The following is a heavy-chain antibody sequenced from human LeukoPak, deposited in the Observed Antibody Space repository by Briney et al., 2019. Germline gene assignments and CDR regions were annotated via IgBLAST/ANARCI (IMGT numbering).Heavy chain of an antibody. CDR2: IYHTGST. Sequence: SETLSLTCAVSSYSITSAYYWGWIRPPPGKGLEWIGTIYHTGSTYYNPSLKSRVTISVDTSKNQFSLNLSSVTAADTAVYYCASGPLRWLVLLNWGQGTLVTVSS. D-gene: IGHD6-19*01. J-gene: IGHJ4*02. V-gene: IGHV4-38-2*01. CDR1: SYSITSAYY. CDR3: ASGPLRWLVLLN.